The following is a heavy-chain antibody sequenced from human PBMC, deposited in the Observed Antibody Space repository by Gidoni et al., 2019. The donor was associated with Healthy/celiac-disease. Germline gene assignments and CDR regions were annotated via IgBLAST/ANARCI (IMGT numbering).Heavy chain of an antibody. V-gene: IGHV2-5*02. CDR1: GFSLGTSGVC. CDR2: IYWDDDK. CDR3: AHREVAGPFDI. D-gene: IGHD6-19*01. J-gene: IGHJ3*02. Sequence: QITLKESGPQLVKRTQTLTLTGTCSGFSLGTSGVCVGWIRQPPGKALEWLALIYWDDDKRYSPSLKSRLTITKDTSKNQVVLTMTNMDPVDTATYYCAHREVAGPFDIWGQGTMVTVSS.